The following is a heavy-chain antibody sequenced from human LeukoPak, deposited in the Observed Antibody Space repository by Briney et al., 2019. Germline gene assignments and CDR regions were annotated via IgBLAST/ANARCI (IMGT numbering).Heavy chain of an antibody. CDR3: ARGPRLRRYFDWSPFYFDY. V-gene: IGHV1-69*04. D-gene: IGHD3-9*01. Sequence: SVKVSCKASGGTFSSYAISWVRQAPGQGLEWMGRIIPILGIANYAQKFQGRVTITADKSTSTAYMELSSLRSEDTAVYYCARGPRLRRYFDWSPFYFDYWGQGTLVTVSS. J-gene: IGHJ4*02. CDR2: IIPILGIA. CDR1: GGTFSSYA.